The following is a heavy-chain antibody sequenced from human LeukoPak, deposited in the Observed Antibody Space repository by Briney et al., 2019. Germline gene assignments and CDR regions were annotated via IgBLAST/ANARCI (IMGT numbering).Heavy chain of an antibody. D-gene: IGHD1-26*01. CDR1: GYTFTSYG. CDR3: ARESSNSGSSEEYFQH. CDR2: ISAYNGNT. J-gene: IGHJ1*01. Sequence: ASVKVSCKASGYTFTSYGISWVRQAPGQGLEWMGWISAYNGNTNYAQKLQGRVTITADKSTSTAYMELSSLRSEDTAVYYCARESSNSGSSEEYFQHWGQGTLVTVSS. V-gene: IGHV1-18*01.